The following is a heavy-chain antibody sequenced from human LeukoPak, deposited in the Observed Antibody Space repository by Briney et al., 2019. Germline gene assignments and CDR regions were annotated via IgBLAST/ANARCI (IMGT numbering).Heavy chain of an antibody. CDR1: GGSVSSGSYY. CDR3: ARRLTIFGVVIIGAPFDY. J-gene: IGHJ4*02. D-gene: IGHD3-3*01. CDR2: INHSGST. V-gene: IGHV4-39*07. Sequence: EPSGTLSLTCTVSGGSVSSGSYYWSWIRQPPGKGLEWIGEINHSGSTNYNPSLKSRVTISVDTSKNQFSLKLSSVTAADTAVYYCARRLTIFGVVIIGAPFDYWGQGTLVTVSS.